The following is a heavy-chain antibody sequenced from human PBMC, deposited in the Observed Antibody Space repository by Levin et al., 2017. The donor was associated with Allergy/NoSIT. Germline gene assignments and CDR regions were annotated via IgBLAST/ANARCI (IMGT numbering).Heavy chain of an antibody. D-gene: IGHD3-22*01. J-gene: IGHJ3*02. Sequence: PSETLSLTCAASGFTFSSYAMSWVRQAPGKGLEWVSAISGSGGSTYYADSVKGRFTISRDNSKNTLYLQMNSLRAEDTAVYYCAKWDYDDAFDIWGQGTMVTVSS. V-gene: IGHV3-23*01. CDR3: AKWDYDDAFDI. CDR2: ISGSGGST. CDR1: GFTFSSYA.